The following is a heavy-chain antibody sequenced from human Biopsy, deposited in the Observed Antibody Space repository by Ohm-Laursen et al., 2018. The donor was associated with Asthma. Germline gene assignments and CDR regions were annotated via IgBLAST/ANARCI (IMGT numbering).Heavy chain of an antibody. CDR1: GFSFSEFV. CDR3: ARTFHFWSPYHAEHYQL. Sequence: SLRLSCAASGFSFSEFVMHWVRQAPGKGLEWVAVISYDGSTKYYADSVKGRFTISRDNSKNTLYLQMSSLRVEDTAVYYCARTFHFWSPYHAEHYQLWGQGTLVTVSS. D-gene: IGHD3-3*01. J-gene: IGHJ1*01. V-gene: IGHV3-30*03. CDR2: ISYDGSTK.